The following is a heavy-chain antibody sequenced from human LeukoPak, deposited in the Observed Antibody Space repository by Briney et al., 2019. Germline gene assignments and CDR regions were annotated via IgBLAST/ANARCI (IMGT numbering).Heavy chain of an antibody. CDR3: AREYGQHGEYFDF. J-gene: IGHJ4*02. CDR2: ISRNGDTI. V-gene: IGHV3-48*02. D-gene: IGHD3-10*01. Sequence: GGSLRLSCAASGFTFSIYSMDWVRQAPGKGLEWVSYISRNGDTIYYADSVKGRFTISRDNAKNSLYLQMNSLRDEDTAVYYCAREYGQHGEYFDFWGQGPLVTVSS. CDR1: GFTFSIYS.